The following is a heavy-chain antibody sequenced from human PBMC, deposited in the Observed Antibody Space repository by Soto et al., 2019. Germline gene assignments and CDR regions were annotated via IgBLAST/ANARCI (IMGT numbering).Heavy chain of an antibody. CDR3: ARSAFGVTQGIGRAFDV. D-gene: IGHD3-3*01. V-gene: IGHV1-2*04. Sequence: QVQLVQSGAEVKKPGTSVKVSCKTSGYTFPAFYINWLRQAPEQGLGWLGWINPNAGASKSPQGFQGSVTLTRETSTNTAYLELTGLTSADAAVYFCARSAFGVTQGIGRAFDVWGPGTIVDVS. CDR1: GYTFPAFY. J-gene: IGHJ3*01. CDR2: INPNAGAS.